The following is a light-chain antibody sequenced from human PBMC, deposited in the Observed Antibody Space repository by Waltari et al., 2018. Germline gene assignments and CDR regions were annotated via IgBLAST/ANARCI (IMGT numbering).Light chain of an antibody. CDR2: DVA. CDR1: SSDIGGYNY. CDR3: TSYTTTKTVV. Sequence: QSALTQPASVSGSPGQSITISCTGTSSDIGGYNYVSWYHQHPGKAPKLMIYDVARWPSGVSNRVSGSKSGNTASLTISGLQAEDEADYYCTSYTTTKTVVFGGGTKVTVL. V-gene: IGLV2-14*01. J-gene: IGLJ2*01.